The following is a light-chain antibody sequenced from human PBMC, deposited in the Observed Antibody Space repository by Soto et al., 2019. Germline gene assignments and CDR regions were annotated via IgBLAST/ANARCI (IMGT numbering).Light chain of an antibody. CDR2: GAS. CDR1: QSVSGTY. J-gene: IGKJ2*01. Sequence: EIVLTQSPGTLSLSPGERATLSCRASQSVSGTYLAWYQQKPGQAPRLLIYGASSRATGIPDRFSGSGSGTDFTLTSSRLEPEDFAVYYCQQYDTSPLYAFGQGTKLEIK. CDR3: QQYDTSPLYA. V-gene: IGKV3-20*01.